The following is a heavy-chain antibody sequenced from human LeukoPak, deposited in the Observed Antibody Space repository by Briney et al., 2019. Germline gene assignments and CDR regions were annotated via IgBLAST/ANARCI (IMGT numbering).Heavy chain of an antibody. CDR1: GFTFSNYG. J-gene: IGHJ4*02. Sequence: PGGSLRLSCIASGFTFSNYGMSWVRQAPGKGLEWVSGLSDAGIRIFYSDSVRGRFTVSRDNSKNTLYLQMDSLRAEDTAVYYCANTHCDSSPIVWNFWGQGTLVTVSS. V-gene: IGHV3-23*01. D-gene: IGHD6-6*01. CDR3: ANTHCDSSPIVWNF. CDR2: LSDAGIRI.